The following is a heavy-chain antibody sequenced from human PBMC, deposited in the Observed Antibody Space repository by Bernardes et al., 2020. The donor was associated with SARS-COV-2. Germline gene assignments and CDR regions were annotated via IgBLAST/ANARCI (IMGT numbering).Heavy chain of an antibody. V-gene: IGHV3-33*06. CDR2: IWYDGTRK. CDR1: GFTFSDYG. J-gene: IGHJ4*02. CDR3: AKLRPAHYYFDY. Sequence: SLRLSCAASGFTFSDYGMHWLRQAPGKGLEWVALIWYDGTRKYYADSVKGRFTVSRDNSKNTLYLQMNSLRVDDTAVYYCAKLRPAHYYFDYWGQGTLVTVSS. D-gene: IGHD6-25*01.